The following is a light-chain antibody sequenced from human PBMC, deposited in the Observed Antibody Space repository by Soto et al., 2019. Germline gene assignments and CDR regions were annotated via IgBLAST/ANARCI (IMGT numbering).Light chain of an antibody. Sequence: QSVLTQPRSVSGSPGQSVTISCTGTSSDVGFYNYVSWYQQHPGKAPKFMIYDVSKRPSGVPDRFSGSKSGNTASLTISGLQAEDEADYYCSLYTSENAYVFGTGTKVTVL. CDR1: SSDVGFYNY. CDR2: DVS. CDR3: SLYTSENAYV. J-gene: IGLJ1*01. V-gene: IGLV2-11*01.